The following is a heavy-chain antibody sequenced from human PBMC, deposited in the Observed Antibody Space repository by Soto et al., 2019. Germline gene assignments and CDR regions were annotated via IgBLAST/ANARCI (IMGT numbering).Heavy chain of an antibody. J-gene: IGHJ6*02. CDR3: AKLNYYDSSGYSDKGRDV. CDR2: IYPGDSDT. CDR1: GYSFTSYW. D-gene: IGHD3-22*01. V-gene: IGHV5-51*01. Sequence: PGEALKISCKGSGYSFTSYWIGWVRQMPGKGLEWMGIIYPGDSDTRYSPSFQGQVTISADKSISTAYLQWSSLKASDTAMYYCAKLNYYDSSGYSDKGRDVWGQGTTVPVS.